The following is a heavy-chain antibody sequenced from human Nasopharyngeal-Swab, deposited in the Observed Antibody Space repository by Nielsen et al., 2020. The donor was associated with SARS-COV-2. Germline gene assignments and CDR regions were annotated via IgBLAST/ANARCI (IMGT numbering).Heavy chain of an antibody. D-gene: IGHD1-1*01. CDR2: IKDDGIEK. CDR1: GFTFSNYW. CDR3: ARTGINEARRHWNWFDH. J-gene: IGHJ5*02. V-gene: IGHV3-7*01. Sequence: GGSLRLSCAASGFTFSNYWMSWVRQAPGKGLEWVANIKDDGIEKYSVDSVKGRFNISRDNAKNSLSLQMNSLRVEDAAVYYCARTGINEARRHWNWFDHWGQGILVTVSS.